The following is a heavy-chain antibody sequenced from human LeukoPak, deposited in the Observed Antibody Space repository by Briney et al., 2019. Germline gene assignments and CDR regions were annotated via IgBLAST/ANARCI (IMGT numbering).Heavy chain of an antibody. CDR1: GYIFTNYF. CDR2: INPNSGGT. J-gene: IGHJ4*02. CDR3: ARDSNPLGY. D-gene: IGHD4-11*01. Sequence: ASVKVSCKASGYIFTNYFIHWMRQAPGQGLEWMGWINPNSGGTNYAQKFQGRVTMTRDTSISTAYMELSRLRSDDTAVYYCARDSNPLGYWGQGTLVTVSS. V-gene: IGHV1-2*02.